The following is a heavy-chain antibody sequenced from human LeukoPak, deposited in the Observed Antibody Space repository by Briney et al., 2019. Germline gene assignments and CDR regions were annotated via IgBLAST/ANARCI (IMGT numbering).Heavy chain of an antibody. Sequence: GATVKVSCKASGYTFTSYYMHWVRQAPGQGLEWMGIINPSGGSTSYAQKFQGRVTITADESTSTAYMELSSLRSEDTAVYYCARGRDIVVVVAARSDAFDIWGQGTMVTVSS. CDR1: GYTFTSYY. CDR3: ARGRDIVVVVAARSDAFDI. D-gene: IGHD2-15*01. V-gene: IGHV1-46*01. CDR2: INPSGGST. J-gene: IGHJ3*02.